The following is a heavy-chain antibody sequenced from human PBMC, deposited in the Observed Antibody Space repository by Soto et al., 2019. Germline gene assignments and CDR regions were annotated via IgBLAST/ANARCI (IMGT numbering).Heavy chain of an antibody. CDR2: INPSGGST. CDR1: GYTFTSYY. CDR3: ASSQGMATAQD. Sequence: ASVKVSCKASGYTFTSYYMHWVRQAPGQGLEWMGMINPSGGSTSYAQKFQGRVTMTRDTSTSTVYMELSSLRSEDTAVYYCASSQGMATAQDWGQGTLVTVSS. D-gene: IGHD5-18*01. V-gene: IGHV1-46*01. J-gene: IGHJ4*02.